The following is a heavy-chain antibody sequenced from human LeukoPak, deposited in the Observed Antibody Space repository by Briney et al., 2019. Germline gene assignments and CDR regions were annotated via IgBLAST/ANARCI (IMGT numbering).Heavy chain of an antibody. CDR1: GFTFSSYG. CDR3: AKVRWELLLSY. V-gene: IGHV3-30*18. Sequence: GGSLRLSCAASGFTFSSYGMHWVRQAPGKGLEWVAVISYDGSNKYYADPVKGRFTISRDNSKNTLYLQMNSLRAEDTAVYYCAKVRWELLLSYWGQGTLVTVSS. D-gene: IGHD1-26*01. CDR2: ISYDGSNK. J-gene: IGHJ4*02.